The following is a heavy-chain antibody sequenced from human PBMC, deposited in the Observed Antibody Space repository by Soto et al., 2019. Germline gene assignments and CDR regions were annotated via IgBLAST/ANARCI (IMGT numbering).Heavy chain of an antibody. CDR3: VRDTWVTQLDY. D-gene: IGHD2-21*02. V-gene: IGHV3-74*01. J-gene: IGHJ4*02. Sequence: EVHLLESGGGLVQPGGSLRLSCAASGFTFSSHWMHWVRHAPGKGLVWVSRINNDGTSTGYADCVRGRFTISRDNEKNTLYLQMNSLRVEDTAVYYCVRDTWVTQLDYWGQGTLVTVSS. CDR1: GFTFSSHW. CDR2: INNDGTST.